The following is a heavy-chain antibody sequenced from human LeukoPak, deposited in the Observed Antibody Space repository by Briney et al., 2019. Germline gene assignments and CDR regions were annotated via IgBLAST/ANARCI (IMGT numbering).Heavy chain of an antibody. V-gene: IGHV3-43D*03. CDR1: GFTFDDYA. CDR2: ISWDGGST. J-gene: IGHJ3*02. D-gene: IGHD1-20*01. CDR3: AKAITGTPGMGAFDI. Sequence: PGGSLRLSCAASGFTFDDYAMHWVRQAPGKGLEWVSLISWDGGSTYYADSVKGRFTISRDNSKNSLYLQMNSLRAEDMALYYCAKAITGTPGMGAFDIWGQGTMVTVSS.